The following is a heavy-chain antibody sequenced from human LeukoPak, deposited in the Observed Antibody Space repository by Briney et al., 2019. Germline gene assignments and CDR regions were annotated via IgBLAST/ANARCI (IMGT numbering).Heavy chain of an antibody. J-gene: IGHJ4*02. Sequence: ASVKVSCKASGYSFTSNYIHWVRQAPGQGLEWMGMIYPRDGSTSYAQKFQGRVTVTRDTSTSTVHMELSGLRSEDTAVYYCARGVYSSSGLHFDFWGQGTLVTVSS. V-gene: IGHV1-46*01. D-gene: IGHD2-21*01. CDR3: ARGVYSSSGLHFDF. CDR2: IYPRDGST. CDR1: GYSFTSNY.